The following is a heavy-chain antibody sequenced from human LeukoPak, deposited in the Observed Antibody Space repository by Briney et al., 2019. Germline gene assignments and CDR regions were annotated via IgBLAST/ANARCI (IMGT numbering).Heavy chain of an antibody. CDR3: AKKRWVEVTAMDY. CDR1: GFTFSSYA. J-gene: IGHJ4*02. CDR2: ISGSGGST. D-gene: IGHD2-21*02. Sequence: GGSLRLSCAASGFTFSSYAMSWVPQAPGKGLEWVSAISGSGGSTYYADSVKGRFTISRDNSKNTLYLQMNSLRAEDTAVYYCAKKRWVEVTAMDYWGQGALVTVSS. V-gene: IGHV3-23*01.